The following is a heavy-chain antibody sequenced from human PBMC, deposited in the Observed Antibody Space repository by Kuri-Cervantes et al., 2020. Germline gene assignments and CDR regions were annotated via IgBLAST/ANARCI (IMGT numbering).Heavy chain of an antibody. D-gene: IGHD4-17*01. V-gene: IGHV4-34*01. CDR2: INHSGST. J-gene: IGHJ4*02. CDR3: AREMTTMTTTLDY. Sequence: SETLSLTCTVSGGSISSYYWSWIRQPPGKGLEWIGEINHSGSTNYNPSLKSRVTISVDTSKNQFSLKLSSVTAADTAVYYCAREMTTMTTTLDYWGQGTLVTVSS. CDR1: GGSISSYY.